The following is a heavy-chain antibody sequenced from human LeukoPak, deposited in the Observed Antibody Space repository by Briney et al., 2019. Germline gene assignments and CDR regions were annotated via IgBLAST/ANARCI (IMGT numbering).Heavy chain of an antibody. D-gene: IGHD3-10*01. CDR2: IWYDGINK. Sequence: GGSLTLSCAASGFTFRSCGMHWVRHAPGKGLEWVAVIWYDGINKYDADSVKGRFTISRDNSKNTLNLQMNSLRAEDTAVYYCAKDPYGSGSTSFDIWGQGTMVTVSS. CDR1: GFTFRSCG. CDR3: AKDPYGSGSTSFDI. V-gene: IGHV3-33*06. J-gene: IGHJ3*02.